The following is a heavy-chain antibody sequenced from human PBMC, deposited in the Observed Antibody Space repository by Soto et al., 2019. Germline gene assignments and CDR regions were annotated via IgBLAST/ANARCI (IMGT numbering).Heavy chain of an antibody. CDR1: GFTFSNYG. CDR2: ISYHGSDK. J-gene: IGHJ4*02. D-gene: IGHD4-17*01. Sequence: QVQLVESGGGVVQPGRSLRLSCAASGFTFSNYGMHWVRQAPGKGLEWVAVISYHGSDKYYADSVKGRFTISRDNSKNTLYLQMDSLRAEDTAVYYCANYHLTTTVTTVGYWGQGTLVTVSS. V-gene: IGHV3-30*18. CDR3: ANYHLTTTVTTVGY.